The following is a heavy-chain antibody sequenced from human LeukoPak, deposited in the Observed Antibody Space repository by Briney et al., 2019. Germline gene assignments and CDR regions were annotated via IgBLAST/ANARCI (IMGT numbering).Heavy chain of an antibody. CDR3: ALGYCSGGNCPYYSYGMDV. CDR1: GGSISTGGFF. Sequence: PSQTLSLTCTVSGGSISTGGFFWTWIRQHPGKGLEWIVYIYYSGATSYNPALQSRLTMSVNTSKNQFSLKLSSVTAADTAVYYCALGYCSGGNCPYYSYGMDVWGQGTTVTVSS. CDR2: IYYSGAT. D-gene: IGHD2-15*01. J-gene: IGHJ6*02. V-gene: IGHV4-31*03.